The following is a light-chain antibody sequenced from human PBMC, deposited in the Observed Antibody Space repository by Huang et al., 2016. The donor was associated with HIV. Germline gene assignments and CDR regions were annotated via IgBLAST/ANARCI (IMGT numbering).Light chain of an antibody. J-gene: IGKJ3*01. CDR1: QSVSSN. V-gene: IGKV3-15*01. CDR3: QQYNNWPPDFT. Sequence: EIVMTQSQATLSVSPGERATLSCRASQSVSSNLAWYQQKPGQAPRLLIYGASTKAPGIPARFSGSGSGTEFTLTISSLQSEDFAIYYCQQYNNWPPDFTFGPGTKVDIK. CDR2: GAS.